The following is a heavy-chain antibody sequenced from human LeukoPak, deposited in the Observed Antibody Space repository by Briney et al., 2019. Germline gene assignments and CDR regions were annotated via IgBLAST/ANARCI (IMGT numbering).Heavy chain of an antibody. Sequence: SETLSLTCTVSGGSVSSSIYYWGWIRQPPGKGLEWIGSIYYSGSTSYNPSLKSRVTISVDTSKNQFSLKLTSVTAADTAVYYCASRNDILTGYVFDFWGQGTLVTVS. CDR2: IYYSGST. D-gene: IGHD3-9*01. CDR1: GGSVSSSIYY. V-gene: IGHV4-39*01. CDR3: ASRNDILTGYVFDF. J-gene: IGHJ4*02.